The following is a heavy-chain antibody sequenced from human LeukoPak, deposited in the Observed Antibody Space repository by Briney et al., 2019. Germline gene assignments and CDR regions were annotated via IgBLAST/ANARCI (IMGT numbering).Heavy chain of an antibody. D-gene: IGHD2-2*01. J-gene: IGHJ5*02. CDR3: TREHLGYCASTSCTALTFDP. CDR1: GDSISSSSYY. Sequence: SETLSLTCTVSGDSISSSSYYRGWVRQPPEEGLEWIGNIDYSGSTYYNPSLKSRVAISVDTSKNQFSLKLISVTAADTAVYYCTREHLGYCASTSCTALTFDPWGQGTLVTVSS. CDR2: IDYSGST. V-gene: IGHV4-39*01.